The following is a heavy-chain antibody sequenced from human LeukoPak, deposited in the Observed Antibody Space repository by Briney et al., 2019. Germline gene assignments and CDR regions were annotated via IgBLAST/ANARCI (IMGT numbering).Heavy chain of an antibody. CDR1: GGSFSGYY. V-gene: IGHV4-34*01. Sequence: SETLSLTCAVYGGSFSGYYWSWIRQPPGKGPEWIGEINHSGSTNYNPSLKSRVTISVDTSKNQFSLKLSSVTAADTAVYYCARRGHNRYYYDSSGYHKAFDIWGQGTMVTVSS. CDR2: INHSGST. D-gene: IGHD3-22*01. CDR3: ARRGHNRYYYDSSGYHKAFDI. J-gene: IGHJ3*02.